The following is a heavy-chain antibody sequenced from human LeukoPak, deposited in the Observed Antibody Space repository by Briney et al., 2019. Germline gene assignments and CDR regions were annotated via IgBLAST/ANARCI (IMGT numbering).Heavy chain of an antibody. CDR2: IFPSGGEI. V-gene: IGHV3-23*01. CDR1: GFTFSTFA. Sequence: GGTLRLSCAASGFTFSTFAMIWVRQPPGKGLEWVSSIFPSGGEIHYADSVRGRFTISRDNSKSTLSLQMNSLRTEDTAIYYCARAQSEPSYYYYYYYMDVWGKGTTVTVSS. CDR3: ARAQSEPSYYYYYYYMDV. D-gene: IGHD1-14*01. J-gene: IGHJ6*03.